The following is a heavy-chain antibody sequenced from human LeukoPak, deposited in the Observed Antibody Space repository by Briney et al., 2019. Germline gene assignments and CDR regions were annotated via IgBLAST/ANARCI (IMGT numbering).Heavy chain of an antibody. CDR1: GYIFTSYG. V-gene: IGHV1-18*03. CDR2: ISAYNAYT. D-gene: IGHD2-2*01. Sequence: GASVKVSCKASGYIFTSYGITWVRQAPGQGLEWMGWISAYNAYTYYAQKLQGRVTMTTDTSASTAYMELSSLRSEDMAVYYCARVAYCSSTSCYSNFDYWGQGTLVTVSS. J-gene: IGHJ4*02. CDR3: ARVAYCSSTSCYSNFDY.